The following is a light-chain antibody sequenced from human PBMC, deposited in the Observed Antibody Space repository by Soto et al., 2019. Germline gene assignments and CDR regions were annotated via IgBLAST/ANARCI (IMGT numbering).Light chain of an antibody. CDR2: AAS. CDR3: QQYNNWPRT. Sequence: EIVMTQSPATLSVSPGERATLSCRASQSVSSNLAWYQQKPGQAPRLLIYAASTRATGIPAKFSGNGSGTEFTLTISSLHSEDFAVYYCQQYNNWPRTFGQGTKVDIK. CDR1: QSVSSN. J-gene: IGKJ1*01. V-gene: IGKV3-15*01.